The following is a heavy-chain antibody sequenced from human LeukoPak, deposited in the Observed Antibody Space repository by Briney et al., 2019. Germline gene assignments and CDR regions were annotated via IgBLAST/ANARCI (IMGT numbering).Heavy chain of an antibody. CDR2: IIPIFGTA. V-gene: IGHV1-69*05. Sequence: GASVKVSCKASGGTFSSYAISWVRQAPGQGLEWMGGIIPIFGTANYAQKFQGRVTITTDESTSTAYMELSSLRSEDTAVYYCAWAPYSSSRYRGMGNWFDPWGQGTLVTVSS. J-gene: IGHJ5*02. CDR1: GGTFSSYA. D-gene: IGHD6-13*01. CDR3: AWAPYSSSRYRGMGNWFDP.